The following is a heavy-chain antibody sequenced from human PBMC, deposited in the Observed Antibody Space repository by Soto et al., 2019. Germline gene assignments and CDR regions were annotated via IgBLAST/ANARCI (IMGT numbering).Heavy chain of an antibody. V-gene: IGHV1-69*01. Sequence: QVQLVQSGAEVKKPGSSVKVSCKASGGTFSSYAISWVRQAPGQGLEWMGGIIPISETTNYAQKFQGRVTITADESKSTAYMELSSLRSEDVAVYYCARSQGSSTSLEIYYYYYYGMDVWGQGTTVTVSS. CDR1: GGTFSSYA. D-gene: IGHD2-2*01. CDR2: IIPISETT. CDR3: ARSQGSSTSLEIYYYYYYGMDV. J-gene: IGHJ6*02.